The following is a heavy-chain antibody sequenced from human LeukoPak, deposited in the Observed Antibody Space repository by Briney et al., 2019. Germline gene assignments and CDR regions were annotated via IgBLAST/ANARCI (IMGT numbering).Heavy chain of an antibody. CDR2: IYHSGST. CDR1: GGSISSSSYY. V-gene: IGHV4-39*07. CDR3: ARDRGSGSYYHY. J-gene: IGHJ4*02. Sequence: ASETLSLTCTVSGGSISSSSYYWGWIRQPPGKGLEWIGEIYHSGSTNYNPSLKSRVTISVDKSKNQFSLKLSSVTAADTAVYYCARDRGSGSYYHYWGQGTLVTVSS. D-gene: IGHD1-26*01.